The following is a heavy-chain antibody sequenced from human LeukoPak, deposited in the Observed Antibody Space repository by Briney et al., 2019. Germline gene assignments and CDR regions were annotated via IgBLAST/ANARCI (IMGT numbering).Heavy chain of an antibody. CDR3: ARGGYSDSGSYLPGLT. D-gene: IGHD3-10*01. Sequence: SETLSLTCTVSGGSISSGDYYWSWIRQPAGKGLEWIGRISSSGSTNYNPSLKSRVTISVHTSKNQFSLKLSSVTAADTAVYYCARGGYSDSGSYLPGLTWGQGTLVTVSS. CDR1: GGSISSGDYY. CDR2: ISSSGST. V-gene: IGHV4-61*02. J-gene: IGHJ5*02.